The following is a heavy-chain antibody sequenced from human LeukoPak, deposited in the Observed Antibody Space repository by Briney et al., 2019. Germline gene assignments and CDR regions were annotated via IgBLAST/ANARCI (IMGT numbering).Heavy chain of an antibody. CDR2: ISYDGSNK. D-gene: IGHD6-13*01. Sequence: GGSLRLSCAASGFTFSSHAMHWVRQAPGKGLEWVAVISYDGSNKYYADSVKGRFTISRDNSKNTLYLQMNSLRAEDTAVYYCARAGGAAAGTRYYYYYYGMDVWGQGTTVTVSS. V-gene: IGHV3-30-3*01. CDR1: GFTFSSHA. CDR3: ARAGGAAAGTRYYYYYYGMDV. J-gene: IGHJ6*02.